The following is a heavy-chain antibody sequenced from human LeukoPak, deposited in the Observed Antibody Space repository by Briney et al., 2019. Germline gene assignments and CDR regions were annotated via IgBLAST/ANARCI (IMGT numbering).Heavy chain of an antibody. Sequence: GASVKVSCKASGYTFTSYYMHWVRQAPGQGLEWMGIINPSGGSTSYAQKFQGRVTMTRDTSTSTVYMELSSLRSEDTAVYYCARGRGYYCSSTSCPNWFDPWGQGTLVTVSS. CDR3: ARGRGYYCSSTSCPNWFDP. V-gene: IGHV1-46*01. CDR1: GYTFTSYY. D-gene: IGHD2-2*01. CDR2: INPSGGST. J-gene: IGHJ5*02.